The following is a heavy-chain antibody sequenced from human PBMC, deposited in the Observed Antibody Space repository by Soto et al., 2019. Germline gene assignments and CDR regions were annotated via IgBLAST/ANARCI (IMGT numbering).Heavy chain of an antibody. V-gene: IGHV2-5*02. D-gene: IGHD2-15*01. Sequence: QITLRESGPTLVKPTQTLTLICTISGFSLSTSGVGVGWIRQPPGKSLEWLALIYWDDVQRYSPSLKSRLTITKDTSSSQLVLTMSNMDPVDTATYYCAHSRCSGGTCYLFDYWGQGTLVTVSS. CDR3: AHSRCSGGTCYLFDY. CDR2: IYWDDVQ. J-gene: IGHJ4*02. CDR1: GFSLSTSGVG.